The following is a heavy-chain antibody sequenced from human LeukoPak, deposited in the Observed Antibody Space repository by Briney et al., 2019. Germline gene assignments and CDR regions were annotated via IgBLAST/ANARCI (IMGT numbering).Heavy chain of an antibody. J-gene: IGHJ4*02. Sequence: PGGSLRLSCAASGFTFSNYAMHWVRQAPGKGLEWVAVISYDGSNKYSADSVKGRFTISRDNSKNTLYLQMNSLRAEDAAVYYCARDFCSSTSCLSPFDYWGQGTPVTVSS. CDR3: ARDFCSSTSCLSPFDY. CDR1: GFTFSNYA. CDR2: ISYDGSNK. D-gene: IGHD2-2*01. V-gene: IGHV3-30-3*01.